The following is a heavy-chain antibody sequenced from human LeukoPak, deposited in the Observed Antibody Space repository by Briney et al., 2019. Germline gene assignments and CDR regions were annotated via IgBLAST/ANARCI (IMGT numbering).Heavy chain of an antibody. CDR2: INSGGTTT. CDR1: GFAFSTYT. J-gene: IGHJ4*02. V-gene: IGHV3-21*06. D-gene: IGHD3-22*01. CDR3: LRGDSRDF. Sequence: GGSLRLSCAACGFAFSTYTMNWARQAPGKGLEWVASINSGGTTTHYAFSVKGRFTISRDKAQNVMYLQMNGLRGDDAAVYYCLRGDSRDFWGQGTLVTVSS.